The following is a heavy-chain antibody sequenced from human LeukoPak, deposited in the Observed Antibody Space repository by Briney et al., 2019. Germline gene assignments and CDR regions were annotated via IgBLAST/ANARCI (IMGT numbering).Heavy chain of an antibody. J-gene: IGHJ4*02. D-gene: IGHD3-22*01. V-gene: IGHV3-48*02. CDR3: ARVSNYYDSSGYSSLIDY. CDR1: GFTFSSYS. Sequence: GGSLRLSCAASGFTFSSYSMNWVRQAPGKGLEWVSYISSSSSTIYYADSVKGRFTISRDNAKNSLYLQMNSLRDEDTAVYYCARVSNYYDSSGYSSLIDYWGQGTLVTVSS. CDR2: ISSSSSTI.